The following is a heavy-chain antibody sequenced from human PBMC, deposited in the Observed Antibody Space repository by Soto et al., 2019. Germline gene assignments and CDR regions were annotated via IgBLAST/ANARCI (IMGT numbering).Heavy chain of an antibody. CDR3: ARHDYNYAYFDF. CDR1: GYSFTNYW. J-gene: IGHJ4*02. D-gene: IGHD5-18*01. V-gene: IGHV5-51*01. CDR2: IYPGDSDT. Sequence: GSLKISCKGSGYSFTNYWIGWVRQMPGKGLEWMGIIYPGDSDTRYSPSFQGQVIISVDQSISTAYLQWSSLQASDTAMYYCARHDYNYAYFDFWGQGTLVTVSS.